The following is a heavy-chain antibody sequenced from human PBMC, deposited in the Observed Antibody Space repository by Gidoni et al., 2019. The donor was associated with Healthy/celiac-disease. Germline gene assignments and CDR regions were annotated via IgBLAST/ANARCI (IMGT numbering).Heavy chain of an antibody. CDR1: GGSFSGYY. CDR3: ARDPYSSSSFDY. V-gene: IGHV4-34*01. D-gene: IGHD6-6*01. J-gene: IGHJ4*02. CDR2: INHSGST. Sequence: QVQLQQWGAGLLKPSETLSLTCAVYGGSFSGYYWSWIRQPPGKGLEWIGEINHSGSTNYNPSLKSRVTISVDTSKNQFSLKLSSVTAADTAVYYCARDPYSSSSFDYWGQGTLVTVSS.